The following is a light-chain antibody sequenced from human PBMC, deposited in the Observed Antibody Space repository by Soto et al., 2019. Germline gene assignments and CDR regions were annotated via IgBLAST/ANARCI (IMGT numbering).Light chain of an antibody. CDR3: QQSYSTPIT. CDR2: AAS. CDR1: QSISGY. V-gene: IGKV1-39*01. J-gene: IGKJ5*01. Sequence: DIQMTQSPSSLSASVGDRVTITCQASQSISGYLNWYQQKPGKAPKVLIYAASNLQSGVPSRFSGSGSGTDFNLTISSLQPEDFATYYCQQSYSTPITFGQGTRLEIK.